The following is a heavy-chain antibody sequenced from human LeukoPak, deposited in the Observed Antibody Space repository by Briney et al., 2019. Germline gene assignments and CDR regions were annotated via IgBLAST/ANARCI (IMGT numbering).Heavy chain of an antibody. J-gene: IGHJ4*02. CDR1: GFTFSSYA. D-gene: IGHD3-10*01. Sequence: PGGSLRLSCAASGFTFSSYAMSWVRQAPGKGLEWVSAISGSGGSTYYADSVKGRFTISRDNSKNTLYLQMNSLRAEDTAVYYCAKTPAVWFGDHLDYYFDYWGQGTLVTVSS. V-gene: IGHV3-23*01. CDR2: ISGSGGST. CDR3: AKTPAVWFGDHLDYYFDY.